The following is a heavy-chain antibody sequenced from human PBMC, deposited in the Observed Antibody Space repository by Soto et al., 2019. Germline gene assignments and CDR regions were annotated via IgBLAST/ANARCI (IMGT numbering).Heavy chain of an antibody. CDR3: AKAGGSGSYYAERDYYFYY. D-gene: IGHD3-10*01. CDR2: ISGSGGST. V-gene: IGHV3-23*01. J-gene: IGHJ4*02. CDR1: GFTFNRYA. Sequence: GGSLRLSCAASGFTFNRYAMSWVRQAPGKGLEWVSTISGSGGSTYYADSVQGRFSISRDNSKNTLSLQVNSLRAEDTAIYYCAKAGGSGSYYAERDYYFYYWGQGTLVTVSS.